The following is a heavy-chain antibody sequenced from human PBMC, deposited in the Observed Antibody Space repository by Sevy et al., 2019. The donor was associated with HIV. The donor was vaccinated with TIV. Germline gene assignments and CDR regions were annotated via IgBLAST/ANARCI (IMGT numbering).Heavy chain of an antibody. Sequence: ASVKVSCKASGGTFSSYAISWVRQAPGQGLEWMGGIIPIFGTANYAQKFQGRVTITADESTSTAYMELSSLRSEDTAVYYCAIPLTMVRGVTPYYYYYGMDVWGQGTTVTVSS. V-gene: IGHV1-69*13. J-gene: IGHJ6*02. D-gene: IGHD3-10*01. CDR1: GGTFSSYA. CDR3: AIPLTMVRGVTPYYYYYGMDV. CDR2: IIPIFGTA.